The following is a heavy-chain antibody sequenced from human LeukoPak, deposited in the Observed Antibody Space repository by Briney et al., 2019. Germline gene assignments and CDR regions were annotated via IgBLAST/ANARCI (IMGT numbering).Heavy chain of an antibody. CDR1: GFTFDDYA. J-gene: IGHJ5*02. CDR3: AKAASGFGELLSWFDP. V-gene: IGHV3-9*01. Sequence: PGRSLRLSCAASGFTFDDYAMHWVRQAPGKGLEWVSGISWNSGSIGYADSVKGRFTISRDNAKNSLYLQMNSLGAEDTALYYCAKAASGFGELLSWFDPWGQGTLVTVSS. D-gene: IGHD3-10*01. CDR2: ISWNSGSI.